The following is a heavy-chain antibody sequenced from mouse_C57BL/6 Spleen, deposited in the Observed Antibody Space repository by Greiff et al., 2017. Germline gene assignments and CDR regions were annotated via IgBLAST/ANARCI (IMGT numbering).Heavy chain of an antibody. J-gene: IGHJ3*01. V-gene: IGHV1-55*01. D-gene: IGHD6-1*01. Sequence: QVQLQQSGAELVKPGASVKMSCKASGYTFTSYWITWVKQRPGQGLEWIGDIYPGSGSTNYNEKFKSKATLTVDTSSSTAYMQLSSLTSEDSAVYYCARTGDSPAWFAYWGQGTLVTVSA. CDR3: ARTGDSPAWFAY. CDR2: IYPGSGST. CDR1: GYTFTSYW.